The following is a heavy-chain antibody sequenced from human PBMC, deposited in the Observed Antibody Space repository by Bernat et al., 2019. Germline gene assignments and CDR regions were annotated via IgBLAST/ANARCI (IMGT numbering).Heavy chain of an antibody. J-gene: IGHJ6*03. CDR1: GYSFTSYW. Sequence: EVQLVQSGAEVKKPGESLRISCKGSGYSFTSYWISWVRQLFGKRLEWMGRIDPSDSYTNYSPSFQGHVTISADKSISTAYLQWSSLKASDTAMYYCARHGRAWDTIFGVVNTYYYYYYMDVWGKGTTVTVSS. V-gene: IGHV5-10-1*03. CDR2: IDPSDSYT. CDR3: ARHGRAWDTIFGVVNTYYYYYYMDV. D-gene: IGHD3-3*01.